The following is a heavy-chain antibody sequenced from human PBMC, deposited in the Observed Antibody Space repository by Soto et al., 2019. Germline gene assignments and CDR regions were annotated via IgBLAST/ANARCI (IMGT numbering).Heavy chain of an antibody. D-gene: IGHD6-13*01. CDR1: GFTFSSYG. CDR2: IWYDGSNK. Sequence: PGGSLRPSCAASGFTFSSYGMHWVRQAPGKGLEGVAVIWYDGSNKYYADSVKGRLTISRDNSKNTLYLQMHSLRDVYTAVYYCARVLCSRSWYYYYGMGVWGQGTPVTVSS. V-gene: IGHV3-33*01. CDR3: ARVLCSRSWYYYYGMGV. J-gene: IGHJ6*02.